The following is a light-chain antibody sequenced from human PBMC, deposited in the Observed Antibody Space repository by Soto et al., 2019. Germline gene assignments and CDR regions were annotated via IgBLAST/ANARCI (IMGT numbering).Light chain of an antibody. J-gene: IGLJ3*02. CDR3: QSYDTSLSGYWV. CDR2: TNN. Sequence: QSVLTQPPSVSGAPGQRVTISCTGSSSNIGAGYDVHWYQQLPGTAPKLVMYTNNNRPSGVPERFSGSKSGTSASLAIPGLRAEDEADYYCQSYDTSLSGYWVFGGGTQLTVL. V-gene: IGLV1-40*01. CDR1: SSNIGAGYD.